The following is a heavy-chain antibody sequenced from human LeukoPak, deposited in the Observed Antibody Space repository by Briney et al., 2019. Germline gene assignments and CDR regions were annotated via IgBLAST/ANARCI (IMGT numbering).Heavy chain of an antibody. CDR2: ISTSSNYI. Sequence: GGSLRLSCAASGFTFSSYSMNWVRQAPGKGLEWVSSISTSSNYIDYADSAKGRFTISRDNVKNSLYLQMNSLRAEDTAVYFCARDVTVKAYAFDIWGQGTMVTVSS. V-gene: IGHV3-21*01. D-gene: IGHD2/OR15-2a*01. J-gene: IGHJ3*02. CDR3: ARDVTVKAYAFDI. CDR1: GFTFSSYS.